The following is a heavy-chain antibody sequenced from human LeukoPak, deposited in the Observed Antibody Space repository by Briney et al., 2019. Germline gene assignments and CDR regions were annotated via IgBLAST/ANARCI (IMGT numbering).Heavy chain of an antibody. J-gene: IGHJ4*02. CDR3: SRDIIPAARDY. D-gene: IGHD2-2*01. V-gene: IGHV3-21*01. CDR2: ISSSSSYI. CDR1: GFTFSSYS. Sequence: GSLRLSCAASGFTFSSYSMSWVRQAPGKGLEWVSSISSSSSYIYYADSVKGRFTISRDNAKNSLYLQMNSLRAEDTAVYYCSRDIIPAARDYWGQGTLVTVSS.